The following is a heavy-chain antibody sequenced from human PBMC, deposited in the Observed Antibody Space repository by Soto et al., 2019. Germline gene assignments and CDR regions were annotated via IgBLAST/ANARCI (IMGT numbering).Heavy chain of an antibody. V-gene: IGHV3-33*01. D-gene: IGHD2-2*01. CDR1: GFTFSSYG. CDR3: ARDRDVVEPAAIDY. J-gene: IGHJ4*02. Sequence: GGSLRLSCAASGFTFSSYGIHWVRQAPGKGLEWVAVIWYDGSNKYYADSVKGRFTISRDNSKNTLYLQMNSLRAEDTVVYYWARDRDVVEPAAIDYRGQRTRVTVSS. CDR2: IWYDGSNK.